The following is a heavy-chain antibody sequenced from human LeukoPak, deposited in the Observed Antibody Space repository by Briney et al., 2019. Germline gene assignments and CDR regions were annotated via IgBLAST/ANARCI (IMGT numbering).Heavy chain of an antibody. Sequence: SETLSLTCTVSGGSISSYYWSWIRQPPGKGLEWIGYIYYSGSTNYNPSLKSRVTISVDTSKNQFSLKLSSVTAADTAVYYCARDGAIDSSGYYYANWFDPWGQGTLVTVS. V-gene: IGHV4-59*01. J-gene: IGHJ5*02. D-gene: IGHD3-22*01. CDR3: ARDGAIDSSGYYYANWFDP. CDR2: IYYSGST. CDR1: GGSISSYY.